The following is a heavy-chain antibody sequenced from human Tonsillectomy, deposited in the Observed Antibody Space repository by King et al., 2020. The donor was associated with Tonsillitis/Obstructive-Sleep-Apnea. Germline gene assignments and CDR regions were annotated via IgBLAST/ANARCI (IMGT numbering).Heavy chain of an antibody. CDR3: ATSRIAAAGRYYYYYYYWDV. CDR1: GGSISSYY. Sequence: VQLQESGPGLVKPSETLSLTCTVSGGSISSYYWSWIRQPPGKGLEWIGYIYYSGSTNYNPSLKSRVTISVDTSKNQFSLKLSSVTAADTAVYYCATSRIAAAGRYYYYYYYWDVWGKGTTVTVSS. D-gene: IGHD6-13*01. J-gene: IGHJ6*03. V-gene: IGHV4-59*08. CDR2: IYYSGST.